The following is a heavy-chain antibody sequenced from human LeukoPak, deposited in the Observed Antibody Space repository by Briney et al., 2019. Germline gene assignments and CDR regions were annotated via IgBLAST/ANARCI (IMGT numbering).Heavy chain of an antibody. V-gene: IGHV1-46*01. D-gene: IGHD5-24*01. CDR2: INPSGGST. J-gene: IGHJ4*02. CDR3: ARDNKIEMATISAPRV. CDR1: GYTFTSYY. Sequence: GASVKVSCKASGYTFTSYYMHWVRQAPGQGLEWMGIINPSGGSTSYAQKFQGRVIMTRDMSTSTVYMELSSLRSEDTAVYYCARDNKIEMATISAPRVWGQGTLVTVSS.